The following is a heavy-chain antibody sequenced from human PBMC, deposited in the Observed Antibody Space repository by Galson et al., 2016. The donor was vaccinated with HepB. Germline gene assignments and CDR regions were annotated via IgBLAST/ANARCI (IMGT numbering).Heavy chain of an antibody. CDR3: ARDEIIGTTGDY. J-gene: IGHJ4*02. CDR2: IYSVGST. V-gene: IGHV3-53*01. CDR1: GFTVSNNY. D-gene: IGHD1-7*01. Sequence: SLRLSCAVSGFTVSNNYMNWVRQPPGKGLEWVSLIYSVGSTHYADSVKGRFTISRDSSKNTLYLQMNSLRAEDTAVYYCARDEIIGTTGDYWGQGTLVTVSS.